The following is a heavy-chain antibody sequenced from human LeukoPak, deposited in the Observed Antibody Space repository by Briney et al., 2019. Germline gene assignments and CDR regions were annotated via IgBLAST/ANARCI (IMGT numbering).Heavy chain of an antibody. D-gene: IGHD1-26*01. J-gene: IGHJ4*02. CDR2: IDGPTFRT. Sequence: GESLRLSCGASGFTFSNYAMHWVRQAPGKGLEWVSTIDGPTFRTHYADSVMGRFTISRDNSKNTLYLQMNSLRAEDAAVYFCTTWVGAHFDFWGQGTLVTVSS. CDR3: TTWVGAHFDF. CDR1: GFTFSNYA. V-gene: IGHV3-23*01.